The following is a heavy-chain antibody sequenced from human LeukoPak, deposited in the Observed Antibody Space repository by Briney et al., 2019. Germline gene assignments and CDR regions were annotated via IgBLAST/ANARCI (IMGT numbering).Heavy chain of an antibody. CDR2: IDHSGST. D-gene: IGHD3-22*01. Sequence: SETLSLTCAVYGGSFSGCYWSWIRQPPGKGLEWIGEIDHSGSTNYNPSLKSRVTISVDTSKNQFSLKLSSVTAADTAVYYCARDLVHSSGYYDYFDYWGQGTLVTVSS. V-gene: IGHV4-34*01. J-gene: IGHJ4*02. CDR1: GGSFSGCY. CDR3: ARDLVHSSGYYDYFDY.